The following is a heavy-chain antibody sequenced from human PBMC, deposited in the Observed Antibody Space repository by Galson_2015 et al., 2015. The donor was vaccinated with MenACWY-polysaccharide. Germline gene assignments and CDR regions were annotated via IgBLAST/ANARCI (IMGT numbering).Heavy chain of an antibody. V-gene: IGHV3-74*03. CDR1: GFTFRNYW. J-gene: IGHJ4*02. Sequence: SLRLSCAASGFTFRNYWMYWVRQSPGKGLVWVSRIKSDGSSTTYADSVKGRFTISRDNAKNPLYLQMNSLRAEDTAVYYCASLVVRGVFTWGQGTLVTVSS. D-gene: IGHD3-10*02. CDR2: IKSDGSST. CDR3: ASLVVRGVFT.